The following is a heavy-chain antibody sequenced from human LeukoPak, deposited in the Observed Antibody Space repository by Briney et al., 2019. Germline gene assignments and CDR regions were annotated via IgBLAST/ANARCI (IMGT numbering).Heavy chain of an antibody. Sequence: LTGGSLRLSCAASGLTVSSNYMSWVRQAPGKGLEWVSVIYSGGSTYYADSVKGRFTISRDNSKNTLYLQMNSLRAEDTAVYYCAREVSGSSLDYWGQGTLVTVSS. CDR1: GLTVSSNY. CDR2: IYSGGST. V-gene: IGHV3-66*01. CDR3: AREVSGSSLDY. D-gene: IGHD5-12*01. J-gene: IGHJ4*02.